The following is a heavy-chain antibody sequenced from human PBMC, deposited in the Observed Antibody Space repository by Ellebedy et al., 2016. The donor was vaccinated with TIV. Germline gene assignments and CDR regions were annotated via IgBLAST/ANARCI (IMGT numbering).Heavy chain of an antibody. D-gene: IGHD3-16*01. CDR1: GFTVSSFF. V-gene: IGHV3-66*01. J-gene: IGHJ5*02. CDR2: IYSDGGT. Sequence: GESLKISCTASGFTVSSFFMSWVRQAPGKGLEWVSVIYSDGGTNYTDSVKGRFTMSRDSSDNTLSLQMNSLRVEDTAVDYCARDPGGGGDYGYNWFDPWGQGTLVTVSS. CDR3: ARDPGGGGDYGYNWFDP.